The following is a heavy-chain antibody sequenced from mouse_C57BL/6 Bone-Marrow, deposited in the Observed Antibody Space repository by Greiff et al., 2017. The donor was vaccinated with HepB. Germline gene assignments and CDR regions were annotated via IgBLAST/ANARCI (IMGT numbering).Heavy chain of an antibody. CDR3: ARLTTVVATGYWYFDV. CDR1: GFTFSDYY. CDR2: ISNGGGST. V-gene: IGHV5-12*01. J-gene: IGHJ1*03. D-gene: IGHD1-1*01. Sequence: EVHLVESGGGLVQPGGSLKLSCAASGFTFSDYYMYWVRQTPEKRLEWVAYISNGGGSTYYPDTVKGRFTISRDNAKNTLYLQMSRLKSEDTAMYYCARLTTVVATGYWYFDVWGTGTTVTVSS.